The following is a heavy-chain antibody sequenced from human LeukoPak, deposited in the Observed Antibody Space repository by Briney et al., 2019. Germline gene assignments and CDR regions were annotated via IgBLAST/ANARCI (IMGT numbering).Heavy chain of an antibody. CDR2: ISAYNGNT. Sequence: ASVRLSCTASGDTFSRYTVTWVRQAPGQGLEWMGWISAYNGNTNYAQKLQGRVTMTTDTSTSTAYMELRSLRSDDTAVYYCARGLWFGELPDYWGQGTLVTVSS. CDR1: GDTFSRYT. CDR3: ARGLWFGELPDY. J-gene: IGHJ4*02. D-gene: IGHD3-10*01. V-gene: IGHV1-18*01.